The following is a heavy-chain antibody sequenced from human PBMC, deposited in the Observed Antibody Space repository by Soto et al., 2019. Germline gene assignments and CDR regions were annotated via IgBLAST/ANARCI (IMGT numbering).Heavy chain of an antibody. J-gene: IGHJ4*02. V-gene: IGHV3-74*01. D-gene: IGHD3-10*01. CDR3: TRDIGGKGAY. CDR1: GFTFSSYW. Sequence: EVQLVESGGGLVQPGGSLRLSCAASGFTFSSYWMHWVRQVPGKGLLWVSRLAEYGSIINYADSVKGRFTISRDNARNTLYLEMNTLRAEDTALYYCTRDIGGKGAYWGQGTLVTVSS. CDR2: LAEYGSII.